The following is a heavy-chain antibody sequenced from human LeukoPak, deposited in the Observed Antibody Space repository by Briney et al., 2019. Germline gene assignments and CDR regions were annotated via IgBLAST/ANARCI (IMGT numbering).Heavy chain of an antibody. Sequence: GGSLRLSCAASGFTFKSYALSWVRQPPGKGLEWVSAISGSGGSTYYADSVKGRFTISRDNSKNTLCLQMNSLRAEDTAVYYCAKDYDFWSGYVDYWGQGTLVTVSS. CDR2: ISGSGGST. J-gene: IGHJ4*02. CDR1: GFTFKSYA. D-gene: IGHD3-3*01. CDR3: AKDYDFWSGYVDY. V-gene: IGHV3-23*01.